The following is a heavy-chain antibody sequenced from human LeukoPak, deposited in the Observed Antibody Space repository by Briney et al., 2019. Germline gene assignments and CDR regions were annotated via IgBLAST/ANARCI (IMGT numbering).Heavy chain of an antibody. V-gene: IGHV4-59*01. CDR2: IYYSGST. J-gene: IGHJ4*02. D-gene: IGHD3-22*01. CDR3: ARDNYDSSGYYWGYSFDY. Sequence: SETLCLSCTVSGGSISSYYLSWIRQPPGKGLEWIGYIYYSGSTNYNPSLTSRVTISVDTSKMQFTLKLSSVTAADTAMYYCARDNYDSSGYYWGYSFDYWGQGTLVTVSS. CDR1: GGSISSYY.